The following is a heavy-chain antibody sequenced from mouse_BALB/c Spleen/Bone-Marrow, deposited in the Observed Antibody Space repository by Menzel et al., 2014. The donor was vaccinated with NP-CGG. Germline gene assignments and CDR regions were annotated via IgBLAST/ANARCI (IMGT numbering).Heavy chain of an antibody. CDR1: GYAFTNYL. Sequence: VQLQQSGAELVRPGTSVKVSCKASGYAFTNYLIEWVKQRPGQGLEWIGVINPGSGGTNYNEKFKGKATLTADKSSSTAYMQLSSLTSDDSAVYFCARWDGNYGMDYWGQGTSVTVSS. CDR3: ARWDGNYGMDY. V-gene: IGHV1-54*01. D-gene: IGHD2-1*01. CDR2: INPGSGGT. J-gene: IGHJ4*01.